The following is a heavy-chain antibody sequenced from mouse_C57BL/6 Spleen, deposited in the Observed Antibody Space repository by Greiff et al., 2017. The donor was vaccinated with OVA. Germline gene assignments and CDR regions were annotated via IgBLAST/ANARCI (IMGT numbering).Heavy chain of an antibody. D-gene: IGHD1-1*01. J-gene: IGHJ4*01. CDR3: ARKRITTVVAMDY. CDR1: GFNIKDYY. CDR2: IDPEDGET. Sequence: EVQGVESGAELVKPGASVKLSCTASGFNIKDYYMHWVKQRTEQGLEWIGRIDPEDGETKYAPKFQGKATITADTSSNTAYLQLSSLTSEDTAVYYCARKRITTVVAMDYWGQGTSVTVSS. V-gene: IGHV14-2*01.